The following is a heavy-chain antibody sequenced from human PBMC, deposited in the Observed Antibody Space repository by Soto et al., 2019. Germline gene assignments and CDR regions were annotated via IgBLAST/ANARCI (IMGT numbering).Heavy chain of an antibody. CDR3: AKARGRYYFYGMDV. J-gene: IGHJ6*02. CDR2: ISISGGST. V-gene: IGHV3-23*01. CDR1: GFAFNSYG. D-gene: IGHD1-26*01. Sequence: EVQLLESGGGLVQPGGSLRLSCATSGFAFNSYGMTWVGQAPGQGLEWVSGISISGGSTYYADSVKGRFTISRDNSKNTVYLQRNSLRVDDTAVYYCAKARGRYYFYGMDVWGQGTTVTVSS.